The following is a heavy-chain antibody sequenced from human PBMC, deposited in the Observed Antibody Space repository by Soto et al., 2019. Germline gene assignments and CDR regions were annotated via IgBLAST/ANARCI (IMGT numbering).Heavy chain of an antibody. CDR3: ARDRVPWRPYVLHPMDV. Sequence: ASVKVSCKASGCTFSSYAISWVRQAPGQGLEWMGWIIPNNGNTNYAQKLQGRVTMTTDTSTSTAYMELRSLRSDDTAVYYCARDRVPWRPYVLHPMDVWGKGTTVTVSS. CDR2: IIPNNGNT. D-gene: IGHD2-15*01. V-gene: IGHV1-18*01. J-gene: IGHJ6*03. CDR1: GCTFSSYA.